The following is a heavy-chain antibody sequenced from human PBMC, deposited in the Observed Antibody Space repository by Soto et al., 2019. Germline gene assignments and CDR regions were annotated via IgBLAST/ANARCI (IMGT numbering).Heavy chain of an antibody. D-gene: IGHD6-13*01. CDR1: GFTVSSNY. CDR3: ARDPIAADAFDI. J-gene: IGHJ3*02. CDR2: IYSGGST. V-gene: IGHV3-53*01. Sequence: GGSLRLSCAASGFTVSSNYMSWVRQAPGKGLEWVSVIYSGGSTYYADSVKGRFTISRDNSKNTLDLQMNSLRAEDTALYYCARDPIAADAFDIWGQGTMVTVSS.